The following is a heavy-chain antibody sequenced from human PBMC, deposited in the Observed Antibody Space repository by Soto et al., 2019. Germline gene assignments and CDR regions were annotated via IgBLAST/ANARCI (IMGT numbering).Heavy chain of an antibody. V-gene: IGHV4-34*01. CDR2: INHSGST. D-gene: IGHD5-12*01. J-gene: IGHJ6*03. Sequence: TSQTLSLTCAVYGGSFRGYYWSRIRQPPGKGLEWIGEINHSGSTNYNPSLKSRVTISVDTSKNQFSLKLSSVTAADTAVYYCASLRRGYSGYETYYYMDVWGKGTTVTVSS. CDR1: GGSFRGYY. CDR3: ASLRRGYSGYETYYYMDV.